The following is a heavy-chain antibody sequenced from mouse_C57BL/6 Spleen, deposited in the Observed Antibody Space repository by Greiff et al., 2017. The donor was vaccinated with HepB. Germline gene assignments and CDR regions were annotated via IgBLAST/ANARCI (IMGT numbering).Heavy chain of an antibody. CDR1: GYTFTDYN. J-gene: IGHJ1*03. CDR3: ARSEGNYDGYLDV. Sequence: EVQLQESGPELVKPGASVKIPCKASGYTFTDYNMDWVKQSHGKSLEWIGDINPNNGGTIYNQKFKGKATLTVDKSSSTAYMELRSLTSEDTAVYYCARSEGNYDGYLDVWGTGTTVTVSS. V-gene: IGHV1-18*01. CDR2: INPNNGGT. D-gene: IGHD2-3*01.